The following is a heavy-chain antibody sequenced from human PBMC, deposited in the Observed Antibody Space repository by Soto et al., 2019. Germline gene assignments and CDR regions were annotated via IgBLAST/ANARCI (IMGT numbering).Heavy chain of an antibody. CDR3: ARGDSTDCSNGVCSFFYNHDMDV. Sequence: ASVKVSCKASRYSFTDYHIHWVRQAPGQGLEWLGRINPKSGGTSTAQKFQGWVTMTTDTSISTASMELTRLTSDDTAIYYCARGDSTDCSNGVCSFFYNHDMDVWGQGTTVTVSS. J-gene: IGHJ6*02. V-gene: IGHV1-2*04. CDR1: RYSFTDYH. CDR2: INPKSGGT. D-gene: IGHD2-8*01.